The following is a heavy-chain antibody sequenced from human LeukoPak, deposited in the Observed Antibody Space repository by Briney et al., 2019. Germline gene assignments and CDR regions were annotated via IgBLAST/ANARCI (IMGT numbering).Heavy chain of an antibody. CDR3: VRDNPKCCGVVPANIDDF. V-gene: IGHV3-48*01. CDR1: GFTFSRDS. CDR2: ISRDSGII. J-gene: IGHJ4*02. D-gene: IGHD2-15*01. Sequence: GGSLRLSCAASGFTFSRDSMNWVRQAPGKGLEWISYISRDSGIIYYADSVRGRFTTFRDNAKNSLYLQMHSLRAEDTAVYYCVRDNPKCCGVVPANIDDFWGQGTLVTVSS.